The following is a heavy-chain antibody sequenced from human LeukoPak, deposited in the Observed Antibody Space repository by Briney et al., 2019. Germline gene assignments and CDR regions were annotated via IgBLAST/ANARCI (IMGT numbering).Heavy chain of an antibody. Sequence: PGGSLRLSCAVSGFTFSNHWMGWVRQAPGKGLEWVANIKEDGSEKYYVDSVKGRFTISRDNAKNSRYLQTNSLRAEDTAVYYCAMYRGLGGGYYFDYWGQGTLVTVSS. V-gene: IGHV3-7*02. CDR2: IKEDGSEK. CDR3: AMYRGLGGGYYFDY. CDR1: GFTFSNHW. J-gene: IGHJ4*02. D-gene: IGHD5-12*01.